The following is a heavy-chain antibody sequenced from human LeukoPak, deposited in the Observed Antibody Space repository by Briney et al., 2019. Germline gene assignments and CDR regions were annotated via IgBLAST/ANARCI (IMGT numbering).Heavy chain of an antibody. D-gene: IGHD3-10*01. Sequence: ETLSLTCSVSGDSISGSDYYWSWIRQAPGKGLEWVATIKKDGSEQYYVDSMKGRLTISRDNAKNSVYLQIHNLRAEDTAVYYCARALPLRYGSGPQGPDYWGQGTLVTVSS. CDR2: IKKDGSEQ. J-gene: IGHJ4*02. CDR1: GDSISGSDYY. CDR3: ARALPLRYGSGPQGPDY. V-gene: IGHV3-7*01.